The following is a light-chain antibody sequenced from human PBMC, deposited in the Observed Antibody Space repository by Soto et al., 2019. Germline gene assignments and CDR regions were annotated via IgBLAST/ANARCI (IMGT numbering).Light chain of an antibody. CDR3: QQYGSSVT. CDR1: QSIRSHY. CDR2: GAH. J-gene: IGKJ1*01. V-gene: IGKV3-20*01. Sequence: EIVLTQSPGTLSLSPGERATLSCRASQSIRSHYLAWHQQKPGQAPRLLISGAHNRAPGIPDRFSGSESGTDFTLRISRLEPEDFAVYYCQQYGSSVTFGQGTKVEIK.